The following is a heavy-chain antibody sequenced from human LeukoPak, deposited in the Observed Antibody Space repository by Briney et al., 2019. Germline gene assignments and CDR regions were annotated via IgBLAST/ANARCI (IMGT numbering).Heavy chain of an antibody. CDR2: ISCNSGSI. Sequence: GGSLRLSFPATGFTFDDQPFHWVRPAPCKGLAGVSGISCNSGSIAYADSVKGRFTISRDNAKNSLYLQMNSLRAEDTALYYCAKLIVGATEGFDYWGQGTLVTVSS. CDR1: GFTFDDQP. V-gene: IGHV3-9*01. D-gene: IGHD1-26*01. J-gene: IGHJ4*02. CDR3: AKLIVGATEGFDY.